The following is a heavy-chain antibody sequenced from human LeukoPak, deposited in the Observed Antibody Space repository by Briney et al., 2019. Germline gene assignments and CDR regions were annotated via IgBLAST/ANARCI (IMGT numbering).Heavy chain of an antibody. J-gene: IGHJ5*02. CDR3: ARGKPGSGCWWFDP. V-gene: IGHV3-30*03. CDR1: GFPFSRYG. Sequence: GGSLRLSCAASGFPFSRYGMHWVRQAPGKGLERVAVISYDGSNKYYADSVKGRFTISRDNSKNTLYLQMNSLRDEDTAVYYCARGKPGSGCWWFDPWGQGTLVTVSS. D-gene: IGHD3-10*01. CDR2: ISYDGSNK.